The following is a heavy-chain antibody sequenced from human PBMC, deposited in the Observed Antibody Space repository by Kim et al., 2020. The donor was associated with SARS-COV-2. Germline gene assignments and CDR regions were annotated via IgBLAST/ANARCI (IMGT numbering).Heavy chain of an antibody. CDR1: GYTFTSYY. J-gene: IGHJ5*02. CDR2: INPSGGST. V-gene: IGHV1-46*01. CDR3: ARDRNDFWSGYYNWFDP. D-gene: IGHD3-3*01. Sequence: ASVKVSCKASGYTFTSYYMHWVRQAPGQGLEWMGIINPSGGSTSYAQKFQGRVTMTRDTSTSTVYMELSSLRSEDTAVYYCARDRNDFWSGYYNWFDPWGQGTLVTVSS.